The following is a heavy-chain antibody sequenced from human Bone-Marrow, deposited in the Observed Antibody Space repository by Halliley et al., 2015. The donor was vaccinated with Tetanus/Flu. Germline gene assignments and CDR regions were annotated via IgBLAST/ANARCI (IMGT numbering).Heavy chain of an antibody. CDR3: ARDGYYDSSGYYYGL. Sequence: QLVQSGAEVKKPGASVKVSCKASSYSFSSHGISWVRQAPGQGLEWMGWISGYNGNTDYARKFQGRVTMTADTSTSTAYMELRSLTSDDTAVYYCARDGYYDSSGYYYGLWGRGTLVTVSS. V-gene: IGHV1-18*04. J-gene: IGHJ2*01. CDR2: ISGYNGNT. CDR1: SYSFSSHG. D-gene: IGHD3-22*01.